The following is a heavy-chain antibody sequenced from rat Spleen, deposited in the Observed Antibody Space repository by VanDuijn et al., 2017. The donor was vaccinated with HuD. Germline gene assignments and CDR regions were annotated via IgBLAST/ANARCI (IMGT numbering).Heavy chain of an antibody. J-gene: IGHJ3*01. CDR1: GFTFSNYG. CDR3: ARPLTGDFDY. Sequence: EGHLVESGGGLVQPGRSLKLSCAASGFTFSNYGMHWIRQAPTKGLEWVAYISTGGGSTYYRDSVKGRFTISRDNAENTVYLQMNSLRSEDTATYYCARPLTGDFDYWGQGTLVTVSS. D-gene: IGHD5-1*01. V-gene: IGHV5S13*01. CDR2: ISTGGGST.